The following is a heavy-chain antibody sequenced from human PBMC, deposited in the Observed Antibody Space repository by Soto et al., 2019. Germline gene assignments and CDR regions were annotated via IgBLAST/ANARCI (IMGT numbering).Heavy chain of an antibody. CDR3: ARLIPPESATDVSNGAHYYYYGMDV. CDR1: GYSFTSYW. V-gene: IGHV5-51*01. CDR2: IYPGDSDT. J-gene: IGHJ6*02. Sequence: GESLKISCKGSGYSFTSYWIGWVRQMPGKGLEWMGIIYPGDSDTRYSPSFQGQVTISADKSISTAYLQWSSLKASDTAMYYCARLIPPESATDVSNGAHYYYYGMDVWGQGTTVTVSS. D-gene: IGHD3-22*01.